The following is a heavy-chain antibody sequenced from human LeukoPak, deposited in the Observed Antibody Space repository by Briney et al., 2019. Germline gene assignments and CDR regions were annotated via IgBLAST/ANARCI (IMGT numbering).Heavy chain of an antibody. V-gene: IGHV3-30*03. CDR2: ISYDGSNK. CDR1: GFTFSSYG. D-gene: IGHD2-2*01. CDR3: ARDRCSSTSCYFDY. Sequence: GGSLRLSCAASGFTFSSYGMHWVRQAPGKGLEWVAVISYDGSNKYYADSVKGRFTISRDNSKNTLYLQMNSLRAEDTAVYYCARDRCSSTSCYFDYWGQGTLVTVSS. J-gene: IGHJ4*02.